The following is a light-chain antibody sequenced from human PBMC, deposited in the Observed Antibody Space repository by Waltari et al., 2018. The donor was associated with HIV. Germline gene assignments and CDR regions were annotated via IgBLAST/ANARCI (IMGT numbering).Light chain of an antibody. J-gene: IGKJ3*01. CDR3: QQYNNWPPFT. Sequence: EIVMTQSPATLSVSPGERDTLSCRASPSVSSNLAWYQQKPGQAPRLLIYGASTRAIDIPARFSGSGSGTEFTLTINSLQSEDFAVYYCQQYNNWPPFTFGPGTKVDIK. CDR1: PSVSSN. CDR2: GAS. V-gene: IGKV3-15*01.